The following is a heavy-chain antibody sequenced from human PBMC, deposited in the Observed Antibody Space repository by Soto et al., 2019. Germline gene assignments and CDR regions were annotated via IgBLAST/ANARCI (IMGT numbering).Heavy chain of an antibody. D-gene: IGHD3-10*01. CDR3: ARGALLWFGELTLDY. CDR1: GGSISSYY. CDR2: IYYSGST. Sequence: QVQLQESGPGLVKPSETLSLTRTVSGGSISSYYWSWIRQPPGKGLEWIGYIYYSGSTNYNPSLKSRVTISVDTSKNQFSLKLSSVTAADTAVYYCARGALLWFGELTLDYWGQGTLVTVSS. V-gene: IGHV4-59*01. J-gene: IGHJ4*02.